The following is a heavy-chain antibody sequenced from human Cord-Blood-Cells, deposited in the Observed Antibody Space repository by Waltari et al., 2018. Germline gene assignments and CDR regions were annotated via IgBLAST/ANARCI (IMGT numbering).Heavy chain of an antibody. J-gene: IGHJ5*02. V-gene: IGHV1-8*01. Sequence: QVQLVQSGAEVKKPGASVKVSCKASGYTFTSSALTRVRQDTGKGLEWMGWMNPNSGNTGYAQKFQGRVTMTRNTSISTAYMELSSLRSEDTAVYYCARVVAMVRGVINWFDPWGQGTLVTVSS. CDR2: MNPNSGNT. D-gene: IGHD3-10*01. CDR1: GYTFTSSA. CDR3: ARVVAMVRGVINWFDP.